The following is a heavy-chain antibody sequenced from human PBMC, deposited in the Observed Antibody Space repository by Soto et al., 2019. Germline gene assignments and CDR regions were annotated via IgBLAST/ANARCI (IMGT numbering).Heavy chain of an antibody. Sequence: QVQLVQSGAEVKKPGASVKVSCKASGYTFTSYGISWVRQAPGQGLEWMGWISAYNGNTNYAQKLQGRVTMTTDTATSTAYMELRSLRSDDTAVYYCARVSIPYCSGGSCGDYWGQGTLVTVSS. V-gene: IGHV1-18*01. CDR1: GYTFTSYG. CDR3: ARVSIPYCSGGSCGDY. CDR2: ISAYNGNT. D-gene: IGHD2-15*01. J-gene: IGHJ4*02.